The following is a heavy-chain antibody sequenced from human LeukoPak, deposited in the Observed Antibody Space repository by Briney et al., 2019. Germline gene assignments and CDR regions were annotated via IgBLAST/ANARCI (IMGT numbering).Heavy chain of an antibody. D-gene: IGHD5-18*01. CDR3: ASNVATAESY. Sequence: GGSLRLSCAASGFTFSSYEMNWVREAPGKGLEWVSYISSSGSTIYYADSVKGRFPIYRDNAKNSLYLQMNGLRAEDTAVYYYASNVATAESYWGQGTLVPVSS. V-gene: IGHV3-48*03. CDR1: GFTFSSYE. CDR2: ISSSGSTI. J-gene: IGHJ4*02.